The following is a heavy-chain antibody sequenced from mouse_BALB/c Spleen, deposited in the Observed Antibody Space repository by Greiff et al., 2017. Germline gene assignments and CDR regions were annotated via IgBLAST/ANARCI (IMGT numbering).Heavy chain of an antibody. Sequence: EVNLVESGGGLVQPGGSRKLSCAASGFTFSSFGMHWVRQAPEKGLEWVAYISSGSSTIYYADTVKGRFTISRDNPKNTLFLQMTSLRSEDTAMYYCARSYYGNYKAMDYWGQGTSVTVSS. CDR2: ISSGSSTI. D-gene: IGHD2-10*01. J-gene: IGHJ4*01. CDR1: GFTFSSFG. CDR3: ARSYYGNYKAMDY. V-gene: IGHV5-17*02.